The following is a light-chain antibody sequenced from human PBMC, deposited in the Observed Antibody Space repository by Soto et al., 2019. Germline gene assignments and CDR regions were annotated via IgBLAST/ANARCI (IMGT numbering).Light chain of an antibody. CDR2: DTS. CDR3: LLFYSGTSVI. Sequence: QAVVTQEPSLTVSPGGTVTLTCGSSTGAVTSGHYPYWFQQKPGQAPRTLIYDTSIKHSWTPARFSGSLLGGKAALTLSGEQAEDEAEFYCLLFYSGTSVIFGGGTKLTVL. J-gene: IGLJ2*01. V-gene: IGLV7-46*01. CDR1: TGAVTSGHY.